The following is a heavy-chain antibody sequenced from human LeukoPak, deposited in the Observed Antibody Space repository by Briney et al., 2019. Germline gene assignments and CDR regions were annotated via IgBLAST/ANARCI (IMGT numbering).Heavy chain of an antibody. CDR2: IYSGGST. CDR3: ALLDRSGWYCIDN. V-gene: IGHV3-53*01. CDR1: GFTVSSNY. D-gene: IGHD6-19*01. Sequence: GGSLRLSCADSGFTVSSNYMSWVRQAPGKGLEWVSVIYSGGSTYYADSVKGRFTISRDNSKNTLYLQMNSLRAEDTAVYYCALLDRSGWYCIDNWGQGTLVTVSS. J-gene: IGHJ4*02.